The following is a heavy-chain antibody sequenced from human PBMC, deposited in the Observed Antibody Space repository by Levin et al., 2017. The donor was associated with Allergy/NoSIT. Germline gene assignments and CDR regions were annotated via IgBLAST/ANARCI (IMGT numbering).Heavy chain of an antibody. J-gene: IGHJ3*02. D-gene: IGHD2-15*01. CDR3: ARGSFYCSGGTCYSDTPDSFDI. V-gene: IGHV1-18*01. Sequence: GESLKISCKASGYPFISYAISWVRQAPGQGLEWMGWISPYNGNTDYAQNPQGRVTLTTETSTNTAYMELRSLRSDDTARYYCARGSFYCSGGTCYSDTPDSFDIWGQGTMVTVSS. CDR1: GYPFISYA. CDR2: ISPYNGNT.